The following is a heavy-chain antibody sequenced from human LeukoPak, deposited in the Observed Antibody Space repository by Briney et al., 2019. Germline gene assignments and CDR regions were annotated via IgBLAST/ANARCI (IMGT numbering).Heavy chain of an antibody. J-gene: IGHJ5*02. V-gene: IGHV1-69*13. CDR1: GGTFSNYP. CDR2: IIPIYGTA. CDR3: ATHTGGYNYWWFDI. Sequence: ASAKVSCKASGGTFSNYPIIWGRQAPGRGPEWLGGIIPIYGTANYALMFQGRITLTAHESTATAYMELRSLTSDDTAMYFCATHTGGYNYWWFDIWGQGTLVTVSS. D-gene: IGHD5-24*01.